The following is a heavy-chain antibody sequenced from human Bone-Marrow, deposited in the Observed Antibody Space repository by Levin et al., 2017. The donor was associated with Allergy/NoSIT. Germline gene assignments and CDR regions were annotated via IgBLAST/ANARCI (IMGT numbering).Heavy chain of an antibody. CDR3: ARDSGGNGYPDY. CDR2: IYISGNT. CDR1: GGSISSYY. J-gene: IGHJ4*02. V-gene: IGHV4-4*07. D-gene: IGHD3-22*01. Sequence: SQTLSLTCTVSGGSISSYYWSWIRQPTGKGLEWIGRIYISGNTNYNTSLKSRIAMSLDTSRNQVSLNLNSVTTADTAVYYCARDSGGNGYPDYWGQGTLVTVSS.